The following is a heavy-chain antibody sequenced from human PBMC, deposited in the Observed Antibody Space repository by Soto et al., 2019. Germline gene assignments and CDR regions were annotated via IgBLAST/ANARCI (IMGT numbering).Heavy chain of an antibody. CDR2: ISGSGGST. CDR1: GFTFSSYA. CDR3: AKDGLGAYTYGSYYFDY. J-gene: IGHJ4*02. Sequence: PGGSLRLSCAASGFTFSSYAMSWVRQAPGKGLEWVSTISGSGGSTYYADSVKGRFTISRDNSKNTLYLQMNSLRAEDTAVYYCAKDGLGAYTYGSYYFDYWGQGTLVTVS. V-gene: IGHV3-23*01. D-gene: IGHD5-18*01.